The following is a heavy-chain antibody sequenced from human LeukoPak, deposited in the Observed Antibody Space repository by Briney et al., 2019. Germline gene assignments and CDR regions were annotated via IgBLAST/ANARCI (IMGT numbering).Heavy chain of an antibody. CDR2: IYYRVTS. D-gene: IGHD3-22*01. Sequence: PSETLSLTCAVYGGSFSGYYWSWIRQPPGKGLEWIGYIYYRVTSDYNPSPKSRVTMSVDMSTSQISLKLSSVTAADTAVYYCARSPLYYYDSSGYYFDYWGQGTLVTVSS. J-gene: IGHJ4*02. CDR3: ARSPLYYYDSSGYYFDY. CDR1: GGSFSGYY. V-gene: IGHV4-59*01.